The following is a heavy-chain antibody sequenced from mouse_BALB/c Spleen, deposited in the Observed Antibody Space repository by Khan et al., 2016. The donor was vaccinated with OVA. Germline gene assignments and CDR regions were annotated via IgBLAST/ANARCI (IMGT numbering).Heavy chain of an antibody. CDR3: ARRGLRWDFDY. CDR2: INPSTGYT. CDR1: GYTFINYW. D-gene: IGHD1-1*01. Sequence: QVQLQQSGAELAKPGASVKMSCKASGYTFINYWILWVKQRPGQGLEWIGYINPSTGYTEYNQNFKDKAKLTADKSSSTAYMQLSSLTSEDSAVYYCARRGLRWDFDYWGQGTTLPVSS. J-gene: IGHJ2*01. V-gene: IGHV1-7*01.